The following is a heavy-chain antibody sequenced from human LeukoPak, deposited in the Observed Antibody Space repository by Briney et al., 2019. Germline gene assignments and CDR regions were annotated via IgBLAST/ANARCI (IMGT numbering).Heavy chain of an antibody. CDR3: ARQLEWELLRGEEFDY. CDR2: ICYSGST. J-gene: IGHJ4*02. Sequence: PSETTSLTCTVSGGSISSSSYYWGWIRQPPGKGLEWIGSICYSGSTYYNPSLKSRVTISVDTSKNQFSLKLSSVTAADTAVYYCARQLEWELLRGEEFDYWGQGTLVTVSS. V-gene: IGHV4-39*01. D-gene: IGHD1-26*01. CDR1: GGSISSSSYY.